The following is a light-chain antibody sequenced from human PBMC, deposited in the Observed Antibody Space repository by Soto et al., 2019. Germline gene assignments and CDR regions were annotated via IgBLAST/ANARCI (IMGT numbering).Light chain of an antibody. J-gene: IGLJ2*01. CDR3: QSYDSGVSASV. V-gene: IGLV1-40*01. CDR1: SSNIGAGFD. CDR2: SDI. Sequence: QSALTQPPSVSGAPGQRVSISCSGSSSNIGAGFDVHWYQQFPGAAPKLLIYSDINRPSGVPYRFFASKSGTSASLTITGLQTEDEAHYYCQSYDSGVSASVFGGGTKLTVL.